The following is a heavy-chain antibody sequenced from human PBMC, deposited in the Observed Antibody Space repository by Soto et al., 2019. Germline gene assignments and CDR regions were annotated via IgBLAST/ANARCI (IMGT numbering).Heavy chain of an antibody. J-gene: IGHJ4*02. V-gene: IGHV1-3*01. CDR2: INAGNGNT. Sequence: AASVKVSCKSSGYTFTSYAMHWVRQAPGQRLEWMGWINAGNGNTKYSQKFQGRVTITRDTSASTAYMELSSLRSEDTAVYYCARDGYKFGFDYWGQGTLVTVSS. CDR1: GYTFTSYA. D-gene: IGHD1-1*01. CDR3: ARDGYKFGFDY.